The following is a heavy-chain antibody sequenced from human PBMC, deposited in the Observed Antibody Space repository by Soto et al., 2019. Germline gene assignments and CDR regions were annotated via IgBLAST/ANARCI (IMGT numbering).Heavy chain of an antibody. V-gene: IGHV1-18*01. CDR1: GYTFTSYG. D-gene: IGHD2-15*01. CDR2: IIAYNGNT. CDR3: ARGPLGYCSGGSCYSTLGY. Sequence: QVQLVQSGAEVKKPGASVKVSCKASGYTFTSYGISWVRQAPGQGLEWMGWIIAYNGNTNYAQKLQGRVTMTTDTSTSTAYMELRSLRSDDTAVYYCARGPLGYCSGGSCYSTLGYWGQGTLVTVSS. J-gene: IGHJ4*02.